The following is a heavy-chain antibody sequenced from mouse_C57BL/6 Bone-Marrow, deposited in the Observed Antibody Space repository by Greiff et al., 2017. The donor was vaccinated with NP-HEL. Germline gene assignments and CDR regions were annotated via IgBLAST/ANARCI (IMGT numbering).Heavy chain of an antibody. Sequence: VQLKESGPELVKPGASVKISCKASGYSFTGYYMHWVTQSHGNILDWIGYIYPYNGVSSYNQKFKGKATLTVDKSSSTAYMELRSLTSEDSAVYYCARDGYYEAMDYWGQGTSVTVSS. V-gene: IGHV1-31*01. D-gene: IGHD2-3*01. CDR1: GYSFTGYY. CDR2: IYPYNGVS. J-gene: IGHJ4*01. CDR3: ARDGYYEAMDY.